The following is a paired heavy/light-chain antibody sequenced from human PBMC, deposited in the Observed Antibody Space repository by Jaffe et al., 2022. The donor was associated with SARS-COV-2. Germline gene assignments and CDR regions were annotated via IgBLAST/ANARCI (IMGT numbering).Heavy chain of an antibody. D-gene: IGHD6-13*01. V-gene: IGHV4-39*01. CDR3: ARQQSREKYDNIWYGGYFDS. Sequence: QLQLKESGPGVVRSSETLSLTCTVSGGSVSSRSHYWAWIRQSPGKGLEQIGYVLYSGSTYYKASLRSRVTISVDTAKNEFSLRLTSVTAADTALYLCARQQSREKYDNIWYGGYFDSWGQGAQVTVSS. J-gene: IGHJ4*02. CDR1: GGSVSSRSHY. CDR2: VLYSGST.
Light chain of an antibody. CDR2: EAT. J-gene: IGLJ1*01. V-gene: IGLV2-23*01. CDR3: CSYAGGRTYV. CDR1: SSDVGNYNL. Sequence: QSALTQPASVSGSPGQAIIISCTGNSSDVGNYNLVSWYQQHPGKAPKVIIYEATKRPSGVSLRFSGFRSGNTASLTISGLQAEDEADYHCCSYAGGRTYVFGTGTKVTVL.